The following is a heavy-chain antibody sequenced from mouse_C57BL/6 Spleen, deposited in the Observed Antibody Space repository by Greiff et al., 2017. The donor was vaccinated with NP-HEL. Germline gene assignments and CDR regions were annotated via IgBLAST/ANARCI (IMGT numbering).Heavy chain of an antibody. CDR3: LNSEFAY. V-gene: IGHV1-81*01. CDR2: IYPRSGNT. J-gene: IGHJ3*01. Sequence: VQLQQSGAELARPGASVKLSCKASGYTFTSYGISWVKQRTGQGLEWIGEIYPRSGNTYYNEKFKGKATLTADKSSSTAYMELRSLTSEDSAVYYCLNSEFAYWGQGTLVTVSA. CDR1: GYTFTSYG.